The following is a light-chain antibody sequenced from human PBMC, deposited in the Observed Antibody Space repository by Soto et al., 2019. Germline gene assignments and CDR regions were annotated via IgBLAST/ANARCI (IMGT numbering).Light chain of an antibody. CDR2: DAS. CDR3: QQYGTYLWT. V-gene: IGKV1-5*01. CDR1: QTISSW. J-gene: IGKJ1*01. Sequence: IQMSQSPYTMSGSVGVNVTITCRASQTISSWLAWYQQKPGKAPKLLMYDASSLESGVPSRFSGSGSGTEFTLTISSLQPDDFATYYCQQYGTYLWTFGQGTKV.